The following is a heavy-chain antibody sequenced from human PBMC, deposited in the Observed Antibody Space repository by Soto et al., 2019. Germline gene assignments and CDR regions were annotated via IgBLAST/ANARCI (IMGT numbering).Heavy chain of an antibody. CDR3: ARVRGVTYFDH. J-gene: IGHJ4*02. V-gene: IGHV4-30-4*01. Sequence: QVQLQESGPGLVKPSQTLALTCTVSGGSISSGDYYWSWIRQPPGKGLEWIGYIYYSGSTYYNPSLKRRXTXSXXTSKNQFSLKLSSVTAADTAVYYCARVRGVTYFDHWGQGTLVTVSS. CDR1: GGSISSGDYY. CDR2: IYYSGST. D-gene: IGHD3-10*01.